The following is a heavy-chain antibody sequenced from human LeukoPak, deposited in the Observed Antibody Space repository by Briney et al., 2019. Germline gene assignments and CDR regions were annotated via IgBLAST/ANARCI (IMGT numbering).Heavy chain of an antibody. V-gene: IGHV3-23*01. CDR1: GFTFSSYA. Sequence: PGGSLRLSCAASGFTFSSYAMSWVRQAPGEGLEWVSAITDSVGSTYYSDSVKGRFTISRDNSKNTLYLQMNTLRAEDTAIYYCAKGSSGSRPYYFDYWGQGTLVTVSS. CDR3: AKGSSGSRPYYFDY. CDR2: ITDSVGST. D-gene: IGHD3-22*01. J-gene: IGHJ4*02.